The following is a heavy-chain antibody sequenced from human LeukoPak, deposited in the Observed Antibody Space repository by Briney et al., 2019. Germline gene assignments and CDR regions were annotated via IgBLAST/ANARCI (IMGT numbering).Heavy chain of an antibody. J-gene: IGHJ4*02. D-gene: IGHD3-10*01. CDR1: GYTFTSYG. CDR2: ISAYNGNT. V-gene: IGHV1-18*01. Sequence: ASVKVSCKASGYTFTSYGISWVRQAPGQGLEWMGWISAYNGNTNYAQKLQGRVTMTTDTSTSTAYMELSRLRSDDTAVYYCARAKRVRGYADYWGQGTLVTVSS. CDR3: ARAKRVRGYADY.